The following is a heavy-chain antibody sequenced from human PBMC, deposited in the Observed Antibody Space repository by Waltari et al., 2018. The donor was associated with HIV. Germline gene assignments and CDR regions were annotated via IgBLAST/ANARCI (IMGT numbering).Heavy chain of an antibody. J-gene: IGHJ3*02. CDR2: FYSGGST. Sequence: EVRLVESGGGLIQPGGSLRLSCAASGLTVSIYYMNWVRQAQGKGLELFSVFYSGGSTYYADSVKGRFTISRDNSRNTLYLQMNSLRAEDTAVYYFAREREIIPGAGSVLFRSDAFDIWGQGTMVIVSS. CDR1: GLTVSIYY. D-gene: IGHD6-19*01. V-gene: IGHV3-53*01. CDR3: AREREIIPGAGSVLFRSDAFDI.